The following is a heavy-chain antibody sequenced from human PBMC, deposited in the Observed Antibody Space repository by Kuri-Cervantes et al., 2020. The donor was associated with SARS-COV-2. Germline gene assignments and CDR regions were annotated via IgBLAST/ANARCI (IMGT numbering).Heavy chain of an antibody. J-gene: IGHJ4*01. CDR2: IIPNFGTA. CDR3: AWGSDYDYVWGSYLSGFDY. Sequence: SVKVSCKASGGTFSSYTISWVRQAPGQGLEWMGWIIPNFGTANYAQKFQGRVTITADKSTSTAYMELSSLRSEDTAVYYCAWGSDYDYVWGSYLSGFDYWGHGTLVTVSS. D-gene: IGHD3-16*02. CDR1: GGTFSSYT. V-gene: IGHV1-69*06.